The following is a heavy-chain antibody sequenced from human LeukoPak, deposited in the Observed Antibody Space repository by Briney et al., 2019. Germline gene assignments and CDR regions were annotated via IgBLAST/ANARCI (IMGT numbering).Heavy chain of an antibody. CDR1: GFTFSTYA. D-gene: IGHD6-19*01. V-gene: IGHV3-23*01. CDR3: ARDLEGGWYGY. J-gene: IGHJ4*02. Sequence: GGSLRLSCAASGFTFSTYAMNWVRQAPGKGLEWVSTISGIDTFYADSVKGRFTISRDNSKNTLYLQMISLRAEDTAVYYCARDLEGGWYGYWGQGTLVTVSS. CDR2: ISGIDT.